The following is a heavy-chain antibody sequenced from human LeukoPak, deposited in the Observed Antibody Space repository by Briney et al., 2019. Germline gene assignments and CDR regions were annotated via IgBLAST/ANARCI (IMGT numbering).Heavy chain of an antibody. CDR1: GFTFSSYA. Sequence: GGSLRLSCAASGFTFSSYAMSWVRQAPGKGLEWVSDINGSGGSTYYADSVKGRFTISRDNSRNMVYLQMSSLRAEDTAVYYCARTRGSHPSPFDSWGQGTLVTVSS. V-gene: IGHV3-23*01. J-gene: IGHJ4*02. D-gene: IGHD3-10*01. CDR2: INGSGGST. CDR3: ARTRGSHPSPFDS.